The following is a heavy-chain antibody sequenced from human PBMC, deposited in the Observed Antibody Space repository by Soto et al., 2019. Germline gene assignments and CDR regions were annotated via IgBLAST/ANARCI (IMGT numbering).Heavy chain of an antibody. V-gene: IGHV3-30*18. CDR2: ISYHGDDK. CDR1: GFTFSSYG. CDR3: AKDHLLTTVTTVGD. J-gene: IGHJ4*02. D-gene: IGHD4-17*01. Sequence: GGSLRLSCAASGFTFSSYGMHWVRQAPGKGLEWVAVISYHGDDKYYAESVKGRFTISRDNFKNTLYLQMDSLRVEDTAVYYCAKDHLLTTVTTVGDWGQGTLVTVSS.